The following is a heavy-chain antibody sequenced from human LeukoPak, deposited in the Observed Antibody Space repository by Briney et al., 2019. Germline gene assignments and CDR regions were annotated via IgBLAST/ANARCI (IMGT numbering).Heavy chain of an antibody. CDR1: GFTFSTYW. CDR3: ARNAYRSFDS. CDR2: IKQDGSEK. Sequence: PVGSLRLSCAASGFTFSTYWMSWVRQAPGKGLEWVANIKQDGSEKYYVDSVKDRFTISRDNAKNSLYLQMNSLRVEDTAVYSCARNAYRSFDSWDQGTWSPSPQ. J-gene: IGHJ4*02. D-gene: IGHD1-14*01. V-gene: IGHV3-7*01.